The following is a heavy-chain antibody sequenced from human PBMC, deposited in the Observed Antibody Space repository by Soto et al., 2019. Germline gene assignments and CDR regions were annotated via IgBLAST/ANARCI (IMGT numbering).Heavy chain of an antibody. CDR2: IYTTGST. D-gene: IGHD6-19*01. Sequence: PSETLSLTCTVSGGSISSYYWSWIRQPAGKGLEWIGRIYTTGSTNYNPSLKSRVTMSVDTSKNHFPLKLRSVTAADTAVYYCARVGMVGTVLGSWFDPWGQGALVTVSS. V-gene: IGHV4-4*07. CDR3: ARVGMVGTVLGSWFDP. CDR1: GGSISSYY. J-gene: IGHJ5*02.